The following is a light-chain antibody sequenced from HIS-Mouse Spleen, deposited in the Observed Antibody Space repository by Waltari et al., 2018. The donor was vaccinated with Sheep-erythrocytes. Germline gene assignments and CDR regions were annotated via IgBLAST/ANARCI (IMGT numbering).Light chain of an antibody. Sequence: QSVLTQPPSVSGAPGQRVTISCTGSSSNIGAGYDVHWYHQRPGTAPKLLIYGNSNRPSGVPDRFSGSKSGTSASLAITGLQAEDEADYYCQSYDSSLSGWVFGGGTKLTVL. CDR2: GNS. CDR1: SSNIGAGYD. J-gene: IGLJ3*02. CDR3: QSYDSSLSGWV. V-gene: IGLV1-40*01.